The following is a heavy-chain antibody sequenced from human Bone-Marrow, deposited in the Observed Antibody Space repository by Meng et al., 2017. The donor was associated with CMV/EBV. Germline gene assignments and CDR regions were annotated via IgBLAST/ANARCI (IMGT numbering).Heavy chain of an antibody. CDR2: IYYTGTT. CDR1: GGSVSSGSYY. CDR3: ARGTYYDFWSGYLRYGMDV. V-gene: IGHV4-61*01. Sequence: SETLSLTCTASGGSVSSGSYYWSWIRQPPGKGPEWIGYIYYTGTTNYNPCLKSRVTISVDTSKNQFSLKLSSVTAADTAVYYCARGTYYDFWSGYLRYGMDVWGQGTTVTVSS. D-gene: IGHD3-3*01. J-gene: IGHJ6*02.